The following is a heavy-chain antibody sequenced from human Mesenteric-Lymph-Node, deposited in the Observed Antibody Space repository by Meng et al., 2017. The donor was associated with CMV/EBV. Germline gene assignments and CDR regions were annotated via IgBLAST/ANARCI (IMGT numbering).Heavy chain of an antibody. Sequence: ASVKVSCKASGYTFSGYYMHWVRQAPGQGLEWMGWINPYSGGTNYAQKFKGRVTMTRDTSISTAYMELSRLRSDDTAVYYCARDRASMIEVIIPGRDGMDVWGQGTTVTVSS. CDR2: INPYSGGT. J-gene: IGHJ6*02. V-gene: IGHV1-2*02. D-gene: IGHD3-22*01. CDR3: ARDRASMIEVIIPGRDGMDV. CDR1: GYTFSGYY.